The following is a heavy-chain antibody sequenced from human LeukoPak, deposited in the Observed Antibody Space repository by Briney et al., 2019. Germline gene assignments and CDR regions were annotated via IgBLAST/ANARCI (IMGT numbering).Heavy chain of an antibody. CDR1: GFTFTDYA. CDR2: IDHSGRNT. J-gene: IGHJ5*02. D-gene: IGHD3-3*01. CDR3: ATDVGEVFYDR. V-gene: IGHV3-23*05. Sequence: PGGSLLLSCAASGFTFTDYAWAWVRQPPGRGLEWVATIDHSGRNTHYVDAVTGRFTISRDDSRSTLFLHMRYLRADNTAVYYCATDVGEVFYDRWGQGTLVTVSS.